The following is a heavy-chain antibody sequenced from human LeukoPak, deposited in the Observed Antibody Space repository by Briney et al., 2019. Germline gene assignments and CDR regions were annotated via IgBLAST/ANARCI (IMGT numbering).Heavy chain of an antibody. D-gene: IGHD3-10*01. Sequence: SETLSLTCAVYGGSFSGYYWSWIRQPPGKGLEWIGEINHSGSTNYNPSLKSRVTISVDTSKNQFSLKLSSVTAADTAVYYCARADFITMVRGVIPPLGFDYWGQGTLVTVSS. CDR3: ARADFITMVRGVIPPLGFDY. CDR1: GGSFSGYY. CDR2: INHSGST. V-gene: IGHV4-34*01. J-gene: IGHJ4*02.